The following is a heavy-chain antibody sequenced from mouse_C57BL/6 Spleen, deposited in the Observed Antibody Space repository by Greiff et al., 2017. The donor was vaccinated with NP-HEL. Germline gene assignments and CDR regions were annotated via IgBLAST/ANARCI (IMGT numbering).Heavy chain of an antibody. D-gene: IGHD1-1*01. CDR3: ARSSTTVPCDY. Sequence: EVQLQQSGPVLVKPGASVKMSCKASGYTFTDYYMNWVKQSHGKSLEWIGVINPYNGGTSYNQKFKGKATLTVDKSSSTAYMELNSLTSEDSAVYYCARSSTTVPCDYWDQGTTLTVAS. J-gene: IGHJ2*01. CDR1: GYTFTDYY. CDR2: INPYNGGT. V-gene: IGHV1-19*01.